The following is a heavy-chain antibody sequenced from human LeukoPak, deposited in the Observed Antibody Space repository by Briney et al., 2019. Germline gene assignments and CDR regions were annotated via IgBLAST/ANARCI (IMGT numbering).Heavy chain of an antibody. Sequence: GASVKVSCKASGYTFTGYYMHWVRQAPGQGLEWMGWINPNSGGTNYAQKFQGRVTMTRDTSISTAYMELSRLRSDDTAVYYCAREADIVVVPAADHDAFDIWGQGTMVTVSS. CDR2: INPNSGGT. J-gene: IGHJ3*02. CDR3: AREADIVVVPAADHDAFDI. CDR1: GYTFTGYY. V-gene: IGHV1-2*02. D-gene: IGHD2-2*01.